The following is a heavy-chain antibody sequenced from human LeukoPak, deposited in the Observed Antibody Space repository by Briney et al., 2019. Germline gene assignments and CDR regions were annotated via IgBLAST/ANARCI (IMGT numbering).Heavy chain of an antibody. Sequence: ASVKVSCKASGYTFTSYYMHWVRQAPGQGLEWMGIINPSGGSTSYAQKFQGRVTMTRDMSTSTVYMELSSLRSDDTAVYYCARDEVQSYDPRTPSRYWGQGTLVTVSS. CDR2: INPSGGST. J-gene: IGHJ4*02. CDR3: ARDEVQSYDPRTPSRY. CDR1: GYTFTSYY. D-gene: IGHD1-26*01. V-gene: IGHV1-46*01.